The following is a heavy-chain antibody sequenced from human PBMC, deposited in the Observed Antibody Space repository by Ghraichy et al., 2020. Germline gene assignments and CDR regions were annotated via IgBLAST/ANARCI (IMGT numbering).Heavy chain of an antibody. D-gene: IGHD2-2*02. CDR2: INHSGST. J-gene: IGHJ6*03. CDR1: GGSFSGYY. CDR3: ARGRDCSSTSCYTHRRYYYYYYMDV. Sequence: SETLSLTCAVYGGSFSGYYWSWIRQPPGKGLEWIGEINHSGSTNYNPSLKSRVTISVDTSKNQFSLKLSSVTAADTAVYYCARGRDCSSTSCYTHRRYYYYYYMDVWGKGTTVTVSS. V-gene: IGHV4-34*01.